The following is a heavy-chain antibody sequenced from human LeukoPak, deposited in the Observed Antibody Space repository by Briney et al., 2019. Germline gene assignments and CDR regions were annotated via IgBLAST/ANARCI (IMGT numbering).Heavy chain of an antibody. Sequence: SVKVSCKASGGTFSSYAISWVRQAPGQGLERMGGIIPIFGTANHAQKFQGRVTITTDESTSTAYMELSSLRSEDTAVYYCASSVTQLGDWFDPWGQGTLVTVSS. CDR3: ASSVTQLGDWFDP. CDR1: GGTFSSYA. V-gene: IGHV1-69*05. D-gene: IGHD4-11*01. CDR2: IIPIFGTA. J-gene: IGHJ5*02.